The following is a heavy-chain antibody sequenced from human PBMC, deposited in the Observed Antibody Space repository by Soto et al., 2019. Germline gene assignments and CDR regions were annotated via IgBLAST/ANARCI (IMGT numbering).Heavy chain of an antibody. V-gene: IGHV3-33*01. Sequence: QVQLVESGGGVVQPGRSLRLSCAASGFTFSSYGMHWVRQAPGKGLEWVAVIWYDGSNKYYADSVKGRFTISRDNSKNTLYLQLTSLRAEDTAVYYCAREYKSGYYFDYWGQGTLVTVSS. CDR2: IWYDGSNK. D-gene: IGHD1-20*01. CDR1: GFTFSSYG. CDR3: AREYKSGYYFDY. J-gene: IGHJ4*02.